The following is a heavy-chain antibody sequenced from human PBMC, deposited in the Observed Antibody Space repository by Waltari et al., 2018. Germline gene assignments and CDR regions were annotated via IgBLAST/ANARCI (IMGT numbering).Heavy chain of an antibody. V-gene: IGHV3-53*01. CDR3: ARDRIRLEPGWYFDL. Sequence: EVQLVESGGGLIQPGGSLRLSCAASGFTVSSNYMSWVRQAPGKGLEWVSVIYSGGSTYYADSVKGRFTISRDNSKNTLYLQMNSLRAEDTAVYYCARDRIRLEPGWYFDLWGRGTLVTVSS. J-gene: IGHJ2*01. CDR1: GFTVSSNY. CDR2: IYSGGST. D-gene: IGHD1-1*01.